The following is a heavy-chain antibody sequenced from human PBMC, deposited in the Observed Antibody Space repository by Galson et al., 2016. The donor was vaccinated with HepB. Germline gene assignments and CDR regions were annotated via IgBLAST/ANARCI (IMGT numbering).Heavy chain of an antibody. Sequence: SLRLSCAASGFTFSSYGMHWVRQAPGQGLEWVAVVSFDGSPKYYPDSVKGRFAISRDNSKNTLFLHVSSLSSEDTAVYYCAKGLYNDFWSGFPPYYDYVMDVWGQGTTVTVSS. J-gene: IGHJ6*02. CDR3: AKGLYNDFWSGFPPYYDYVMDV. CDR1: GFTFSSYG. V-gene: IGHV3-30*18. D-gene: IGHD3-3*01. CDR2: VSFDGSPK.